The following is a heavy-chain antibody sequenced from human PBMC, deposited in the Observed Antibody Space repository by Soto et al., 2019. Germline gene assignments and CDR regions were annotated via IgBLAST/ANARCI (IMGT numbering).Heavy chain of an antibody. Sequence: QVQLQESGPGLVKHSETLSLTCTVSGGSISSYYWSWIRQPPGKGLEWIGYIYYSGSTNYNPSLKSRVTISVDTSKNQFSLKLSSVTAADTAVYYCARDRLMYSSGWYGADYYMDVWGKGTTVTVSS. CDR1: GGSISSYY. CDR2: IYYSGST. J-gene: IGHJ6*03. D-gene: IGHD6-19*01. V-gene: IGHV4-59*01. CDR3: ARDRLMYSSGWYGADYYMDV.